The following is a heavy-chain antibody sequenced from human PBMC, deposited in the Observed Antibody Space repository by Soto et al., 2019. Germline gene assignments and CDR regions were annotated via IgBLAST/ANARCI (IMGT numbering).Heavy chain of an antibody. D-gene: IGHD3-9*01. J-gene: IGHJ2*01. Sequence: GASVKVSCKASGYTFTSYAMHWVRQAPGQRLEWMGWINAGNGNTKYSQKLQGRVTITRDTSASTAYMELSSLRSEDTAVYYCSSGGYDILTGYYPTGQSWYFDLWGRGTLVTVSS. CDR3: SSGGYDILTGYYPTGQSWYFDL. CDR2: INAGNGNT. CDR1: GYTFTSYA. V-gene: IGHV1-3*01.